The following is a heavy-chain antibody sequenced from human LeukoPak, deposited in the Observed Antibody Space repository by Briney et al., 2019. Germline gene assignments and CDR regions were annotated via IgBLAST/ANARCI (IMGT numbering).Heavy chain of an antibody. CDR1: GGSISSGSYY. CDR3: ARDSGSFKDY. J-gene: IGHJ4*02. V-gene: IGHV4-61*02. CDR2: IYTSGST. Sequence: SETLSLTCTVSGGSISSGSYYWSWIRQPAGKGLEWIGRIYTSGSTNYNPSLKSRVTISIDTSKNQFSLKLSSVTAADTAVYYCARDSGSFKDYWGQGTLVTVSS. D-gene: IGHD2-15*01.